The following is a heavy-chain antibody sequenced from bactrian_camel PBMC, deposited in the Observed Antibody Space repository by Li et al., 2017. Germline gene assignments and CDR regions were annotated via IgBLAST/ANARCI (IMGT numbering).Heavy chain of an antibody. J-gene: IGHJ4*01. D-gene: IGHD7*01. V-gene: IGHV3S54*01. CDR1: GYTDSVNV. Sequence: HVQLVESGGGSVPAGGSLRLSCTASGYTDSVNVMGWWRQAAGKEREGVAYIYTGYGSTSYADSVKGRFTISQDNAKTTLYLQMNDLKAEDTAMYYCAADNVNLQLARHYSYWGQGTQVTVS. CDR2: IYTGYGST. CDR3: AADNVNLQLARHYSY.